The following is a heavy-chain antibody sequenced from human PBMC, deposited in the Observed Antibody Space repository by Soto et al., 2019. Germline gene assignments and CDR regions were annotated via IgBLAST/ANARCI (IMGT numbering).Heavy chain of an antibody. D-gene: IGHD3-3*01. V-gene: IGHV4-31*03. CDR3: ASGGITIFGVVNYDYYYMDV. Sequence: QVQLQESGPGLVKPSQTLSLTCTVSGGSISSGGYYWSWIRQHPGKGLEWIGYIYYSGSTYYNPALQRRVTISVDTSKNQFSLELSSGTAADTAVYYCASGGITIFGVVNYDYYYMDVWGNGTTVTVSS. CDR2: IYYSGST. J-gene: IGHJ6*03. CDR1: GGSISSGGYY.